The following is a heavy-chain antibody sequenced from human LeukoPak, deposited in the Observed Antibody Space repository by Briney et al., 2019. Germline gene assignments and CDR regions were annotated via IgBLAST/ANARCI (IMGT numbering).Heavy chain of an antibody. V-gene: IGHV4-59*01. J-gene: IGHJ4*02. CDR2: IYYTGST. D-gene: IGHD3-10*01. CDR3: ARFSTMLDF. Sequence: SETLSLTCTVSGASISDYYWSWIRQPPGKGLEWIGYIYYTGSTNYNPSLKSRVVISLDKSNNQFSLKLNSVTAADTAVYYCARFSTMLDFWGRGTLVTVSS. CDR1: GASISDYY.